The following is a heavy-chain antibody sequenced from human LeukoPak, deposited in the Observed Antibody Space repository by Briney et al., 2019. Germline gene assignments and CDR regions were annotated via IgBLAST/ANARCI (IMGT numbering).Heavy chain of an antibody. CDR1: GFTFSSYS. D-gene: IGHD3-22*01. CDR2: ISSSSSYI. Sequence: GGSLRLSCAASGFTFSSYSMNWVRQAPGKGLEWVSSISSSSSYIYYADSVKGRFTISRDNAKNSLYLQMNSLRAEDTAVYYRARDRGLWGVDYDSSDFDYWGQGTLVTVSS. CDR3: ARDRGLWGVDYDSSDFDY. J-gene: IGHJ4*02. V-gene: IGHV3-21*01.